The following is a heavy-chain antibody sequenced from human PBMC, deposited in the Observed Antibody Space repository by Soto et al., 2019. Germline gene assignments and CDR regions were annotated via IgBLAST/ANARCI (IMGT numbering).Heavy chain of an antibody. CDR2: ISAYNGNT. CDR1: GYTFTSYG. D-gene: IGHD5-12*01. Sequence: ASVKVSCKASGYTFTSYGISWVRQAPGQGLEWMGWISAYNGNTNYARKLQGRVTMTTDTSTSTAYMELRSLRSDDTAVYYCARDRSGYDSHWFDPWGQGTLVTVSS. J-gene: IGHJ5*02. V-gene: IGHV1-18*01. CDR3: ARDRSGYDSHWFDP.